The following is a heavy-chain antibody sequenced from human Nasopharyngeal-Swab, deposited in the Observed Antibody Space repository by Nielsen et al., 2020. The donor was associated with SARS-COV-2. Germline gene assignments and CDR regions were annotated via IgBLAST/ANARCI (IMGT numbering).Heavy chain of an antibody. J-gene: IGHJ5*02. CDR3: VRSPSSISPGWFDP. D-gene: IGHD1-14*01. Sequence: GESLKISCAASGFTFSSYSMNWIRQAPGKGLEWISYISSTTYTTYYVDSVKGRFTISRDNAKNSLYLQMNSLRDEDTAVYYCVRSPSSISPGWFDPWGQGTLVTVSS. CDR2: ISSTTYTT. CDR1: GFTFSSYS. V-gene: IGHV3-48*02.